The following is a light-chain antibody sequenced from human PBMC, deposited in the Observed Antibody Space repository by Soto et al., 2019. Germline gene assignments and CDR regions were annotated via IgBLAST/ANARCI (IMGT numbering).Light chain of an antibody. CDR1: QDIGSY. Sequence: IQMTQSPSSVSASVGDRVTITCRASQDIGSYLAWYQQKPGEAPKVLIYAAFTLQTEVASRFSGSGSGTDFILTISSLQPEDFATYYCQQTNTFPLTFGGGTKVEIK. J-gene: IGKJ4*01. CDR2: AAF. CDR3: QQTNTFPLT. V-gene: IGKV1D-12*01.